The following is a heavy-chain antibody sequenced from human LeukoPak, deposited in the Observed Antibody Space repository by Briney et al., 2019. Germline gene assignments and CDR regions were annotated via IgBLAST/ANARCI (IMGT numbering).Heavy chain of an antibody. J-gene: IGHJ5*02. D-gene: IGHD2-15*01. CDR2: INSDGSST. Sequence: PGGSLRLSCAASGFTSWMHWVRQAPGKGLVWVSLINSDGSSTSYADSVEGRFTISRDNAKNTLYLQMSSLRAEDTAVYYCVTTLFGGGCAWGQGTLVTVSS. CDR1: GFTSW. CDR3: VTTLFGGGCA. V-gene: IGHV3-74*01.